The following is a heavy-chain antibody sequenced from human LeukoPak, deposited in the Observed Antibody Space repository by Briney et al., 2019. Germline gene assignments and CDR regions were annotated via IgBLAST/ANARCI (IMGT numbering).Heavy chain of an antibody. V-gene: IGHV4-39*01. CDR1: GGSISRSSYY. Sequence: PSETLSLTCTVSGGSISRSSYYWGWIRQPPGKGLEWIGSIYYSGSTYYNPSLKSRVTISVDTSKNQFSLKLSSVTAADTAVYYCARYRRDGYNLGYWGQGTLVTVSS. CDR2: IYYSGST. CDR3: ARYRRDGYNLGY. J-gene: IGHJ4*02. D-gene: IGHD5-24*01.